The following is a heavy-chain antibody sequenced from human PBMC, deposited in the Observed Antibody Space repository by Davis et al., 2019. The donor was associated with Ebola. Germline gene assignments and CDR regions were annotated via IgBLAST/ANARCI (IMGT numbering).Heavy chain of an antibody. CDR2: ISSSSSYI. J-gene: IGHJ6*02. CDR1: GFTFSSYS. Sequence: PGGSLRLSCAASGFTFSSYSMNWVRQAPGKGLEWVSSISSSSSYIYYADSVKGRFTISRDNAKNSLYLQMNSLRAEDTAVYYCARVGQSGFYYGMDVWGQGTTVTVSS. D-gene: IGHD3-10*01. V-gene: IGHV3-21*01. CDR3: ARVGQSGFYYGMDV.